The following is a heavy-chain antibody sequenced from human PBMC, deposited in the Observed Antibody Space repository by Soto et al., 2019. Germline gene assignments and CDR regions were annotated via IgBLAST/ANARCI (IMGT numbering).Heavy chain of an antibody. CDR2: ISGYNGDI. Sequence: QVHLVQSGGEVKKPGASVKVSCKASGYTFNSHGITWVRKAPGHGLEWRGWISGYNGDINYEQKFQGRVTLSSDTLTSTVYLELKSLRFDDTAVYYCARARIVSAREIDFLGQGTLVTVSS. J-gene: IGHJ4*02. D-gene: IGHD1-26*01. CDR1: GYTFNSHG. V-gene: IGHV1-18*04. CDR3: ARARIVSAREIDF.